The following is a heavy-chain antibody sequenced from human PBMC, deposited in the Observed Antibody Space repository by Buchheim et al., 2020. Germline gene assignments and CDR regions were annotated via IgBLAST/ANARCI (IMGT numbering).Heavy chain of an antibody. CDR3: ARRVAGRKHYFGMDV. Sequence: EVQLVQSGAEVKKPGESLRISCKGSGYSFTNYWINWARQMPGKGLEWMGTIDPSDSYTNYSPSFQGHVTISSDKSISTTYLQWSSLKASDTAMYYCARRVAGRKHYFGMDVWGQGTT. CDR2: IDPSDSYT. D-gene: IGHD6-19*01. CDR1: GYSFTNYW. J-gene: IGHJ6*02. V-gene: IGHV5-10-1*01.